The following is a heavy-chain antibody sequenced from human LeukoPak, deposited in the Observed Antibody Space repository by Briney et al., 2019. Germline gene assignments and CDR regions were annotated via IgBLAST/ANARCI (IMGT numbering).Heavy chain of an antibody. CDR2: FYPGDSDT. Sequence: GESLNISCKGSGYSFTSYWIGWVRQMPGKGLEWMGIFYPGDSDTRYSPSFQGQVTISADKSISTAYLQWSSLKASDTAMYYCARSRDSSGYYYSDLDYWGQGTLVTVSS. CDR3: ARSRDSSGYYYSDLDY. V-gene: IGHV5-51*01. J-gene: IGHJ4*02. D-gene: IGHD3-22*01. CDR1: GYSFTSYW.